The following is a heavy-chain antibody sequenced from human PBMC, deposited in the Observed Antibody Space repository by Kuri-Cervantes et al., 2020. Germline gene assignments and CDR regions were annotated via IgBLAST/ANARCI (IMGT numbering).Heavy chain of an antibody. CDR1: GFTFSSYA. J-gene: IGHJ3*02. V-gene: IGHV3-23*01. D-gene: IGHD3-22*01. CDR3: ARERYYDIGAFDI. CDR2: ISGSGGST. Sequence: GESLKISCAASGFTFSSYAMSWVRQAPGKGLEWVSAISGSGGSTYYADSVKGRFTISSDNSKNTLYLQMNSLRAEDTAVYYCARERYYDIGAFDIWGQGTMVTVSS.